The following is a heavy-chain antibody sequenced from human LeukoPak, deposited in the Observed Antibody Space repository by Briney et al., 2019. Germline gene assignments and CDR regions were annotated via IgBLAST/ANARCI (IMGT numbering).Heavy chain of an antibody. Sequence: SETLSLTCTVSGVSISSTSYYWGWIRQPPGKGLEWIGSIYYSGRTYYNPSLKSRVTTSVDTSKNQFSLKLSSVTAADTAVYYCARAPIQLWSYYFDYWGQGTLVTVSS. V-gene: IGHV4-39*01. CDR3: ARAPIQLWSYYFDY. CDR1: GVSISSTSYY. D-gene: IGHD5-18*01. J-gene: IGHJ4*02. CDR2: IYYSGRT.